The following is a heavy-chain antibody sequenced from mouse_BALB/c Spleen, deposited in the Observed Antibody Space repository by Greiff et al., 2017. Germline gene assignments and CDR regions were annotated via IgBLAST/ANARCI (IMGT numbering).Heavy chain of an antibody. CDR1: GDSITSDY. CDR3: ARGGYGYYY. Sequence: EVQLQQSGPSLVKPSQTLSLTCSVTGDSITSDYWNWIRKFPGNKLEYMGYISYSGSTYYNPSIKSGNSITRDTSKNQYYRQLNSVTTEDKDTYYCARGGYGYYYWGQGTTLTVSS. V-gene: IGHV3-8*02. J-gene: IGHJ2*01. CDR2: ISYSGST. D-gene: IGHD2-3*01.